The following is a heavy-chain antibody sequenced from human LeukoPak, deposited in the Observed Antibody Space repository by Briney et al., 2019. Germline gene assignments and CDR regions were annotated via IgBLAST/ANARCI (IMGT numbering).Heavy chain of an antibody. CDR2: GSDIGGT. CDR3: ARGAPGY. CDR1: GGSLNGHY. V-gene: IGHV4-34*01. J-gene: IGHJ4*02. Sequence: SETLSLTCAVYGGSLNGHYWSWIRQSPGKGLEWIGEGSDIGGTKFNPSLKSRVSISADTSKNQFSLRLTSMTAADTAVYYCARGAPGYWGQGTLVTVSS.